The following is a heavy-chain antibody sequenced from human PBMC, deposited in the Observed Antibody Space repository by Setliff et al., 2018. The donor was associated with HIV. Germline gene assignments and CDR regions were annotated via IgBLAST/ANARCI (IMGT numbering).Heavy chain of an antibody. J-gene: IGHJ3*02. Sequence: GGSLRLSCAASGFTFSSYSMNWVRQAPGKGLEWVSSISSSSSYIYYADSVKGRFTISRDNAKNSLYLQMNKLRVEDTAVYYCSLGYCSSGSCYSDPEVAFDIWGQGTMVTVSS. CDR1: GFTFSSYS. D-gene: IGHD2-15*01. V-gene: IGHV3-21*01. CDR3: SLGYCSSGSCYSDPEVAFDI. CDR2: ISSSSSYI.